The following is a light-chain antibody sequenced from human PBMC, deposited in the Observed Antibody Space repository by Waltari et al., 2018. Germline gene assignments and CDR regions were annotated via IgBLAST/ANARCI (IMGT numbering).Light chain of an antibody. J-gene: IGLJ1*01. CDR2: DDG. CDR3: QVWDSGSDHYV. Sequence: SYVLTQPPSVSVAPGQTARISCDRNNIGSKNVHWYQQKPGQAPVLVVYDDGDRPSVIPERFSGSNSGNTATLTISRVDAGDEADYYCQVWDSGSDHYVFGTVTKVTVL. CDR1: NIGSKN. V-gene: IGLV3-21*02.